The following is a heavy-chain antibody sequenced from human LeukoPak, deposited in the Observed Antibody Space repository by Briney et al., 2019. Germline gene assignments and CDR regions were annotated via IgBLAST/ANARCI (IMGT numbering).Heavy chain of an antibody. CDR3: ASGLMTTVTTFDY. Sequence: GTSLRLSCAASGFTFSSYGIHWVRQAPGKGLEWVTIISYDGSNKYYADSVKGRFTISRDNSKNTLYLQMNSLRAEDTAVYYCASGLMTTVTTFDYWGQGTPVTVSS. D-gene: IGHD4-17*01. CDR1: GFTFSSYG. CDR2: ISYDGSNK. V-gene: IGHV3-30*03. J-gene: IGHJ4*02.